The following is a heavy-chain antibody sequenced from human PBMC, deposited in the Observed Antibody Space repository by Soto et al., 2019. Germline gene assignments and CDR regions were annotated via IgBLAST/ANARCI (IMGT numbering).Heavy chain of an antibody. V-gene: IGHV1-46*01. CDR1: GYAFTDHY. D-gene: IGHD3-3*01. J-gene: IGHJ4*02. CDR2: ISPDGGST. Sequence: ASVKVSCKASGYAFTDHYIHWVRQAPGQGLEWMGLISPDGGSTRYSQKFQARITMTRDTSTSTVYMELSGLRSEDTAVYYCARAPRGGVIIVITSAQIDYWGQGTLVTVSS. CDR3: ARAPRGGVIIVITSAQIDY.